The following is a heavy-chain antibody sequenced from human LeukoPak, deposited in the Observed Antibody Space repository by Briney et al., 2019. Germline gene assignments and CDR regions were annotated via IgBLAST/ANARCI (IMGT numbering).Heavy chain of an antibody. D-gene: IGHD6-6*01. CDR2: ISSSSSYI. Sequence: PGGSLRLSCAASGFTFSSYSMNWVRQAPEKGLEWVSSISSSSSYIYYADSVKGRFTISRDNAKNSLYLQMNSLRAEDTAVYYCARDSIAARNHDYWGQGTLVTVSS. CDR3: ARDSIAARNHDY. CDR1: GFTFSSYS. V-gene: IGHV3-21*01. J-gene: IGHJ4*02.